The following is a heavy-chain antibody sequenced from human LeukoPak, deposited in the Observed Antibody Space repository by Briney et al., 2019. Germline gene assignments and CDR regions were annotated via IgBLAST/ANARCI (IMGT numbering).Heavy chain of an antibody. CDR3: ARSRRMGIVVVPAIYMDV. CDR1: GGTFSSYA. V-gene: IGHV1-69*05. D-gene: IGHD2-2*03. J-gene: IGHJ6*03. CDR2: IIPIFGTA. Sequence: ASVKASCKASGGTFSSYAISWVRQAPGQGLEWMGGIIPIFGTANYAQKFQGRVTITTDESTSTAYMELSSLRSEDTAVYYCARSRRMGIVVVPAIYMDVWGKGTTVTVSS.